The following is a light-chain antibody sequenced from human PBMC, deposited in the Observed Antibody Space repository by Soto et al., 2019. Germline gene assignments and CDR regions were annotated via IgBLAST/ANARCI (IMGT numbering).Light chain of an antibody. CDR3: SSYATSNPCV. V-gene: IGLV2-14*01. CDR1: SSDIGHYNY. Sequence: QSGLTHTACVCGSPVQSITVSCTGTSSDIGHYNYVSWYQHHPGKAPKIIIYEVSNRPSGVASRCSGSKSGNTASLTISGLRTEDEADYYCSSYATSNPCVCGGGTNVTVL. CDR2: EVS. J-gene: IGLJ3*02.